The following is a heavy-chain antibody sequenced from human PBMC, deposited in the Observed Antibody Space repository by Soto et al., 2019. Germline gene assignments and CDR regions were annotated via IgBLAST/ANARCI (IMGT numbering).Heavy chain of an antibody. Sequence: QVQLVQSGAEVKKPGSSVKVSCKASGGTFSSYAISWVRQAPGQGLEWMGGIIPIFGTANYAQKFQGRVTITADESTGTAYMSLSSLRSEDTAVYYCARVGLPDGDRPYDYYGMDVWGQGTTVTVSS. CDR2: IIPIFGTA. CDR3: ARVGLPDGDRPYDYYGMDV. CDR1: GGTFSSYA. V-gene: IGHV1-69*01. J-gene: IGHJ6*02. D-gene: IGHD4-17*01.